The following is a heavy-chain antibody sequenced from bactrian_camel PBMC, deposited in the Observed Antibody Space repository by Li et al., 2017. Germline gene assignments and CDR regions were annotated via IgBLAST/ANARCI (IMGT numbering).Heavy chain of an antibody. CDR1: KEAFGSHC. J-gene: IGHJ4*01. CDR2: IQRGGGTT. Sequence: VQLVESGGGSVQTGGSLRLSCVASKEAFGSHCMGWFRQTPTKQREAVAAIQRGGGTTWYSDSVKGRFTISKDNAKNALYLQMNSLKPEDTAMYYRAAEEITYRRKRELGASGVCGDLTLWGQGTQVTVS. V-gene: IGHV3S54*01. D-gene: IGHD1*01. CDR3: AAEEITYRRKRELGASGVCGDLTL.